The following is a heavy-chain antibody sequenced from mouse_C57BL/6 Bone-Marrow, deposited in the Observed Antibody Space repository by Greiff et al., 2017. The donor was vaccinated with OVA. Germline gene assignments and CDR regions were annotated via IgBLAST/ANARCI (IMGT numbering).Heavy chain of an antibody. CDR2: ISSGGSYT. Sequence: EVQVVESGGDLVKPGGSLKLSCAASGFTFSSYGMSWVRQTPDKRLEWVATISSGGSYTYYPDSVKGRFTISRDNAKNTLYLQMSRLKSEDTAMYYCARRGVVAHLDDWGQGTTLTVSS. CDR3: ARRGVVAHLDD. V-gene: IGHV5-6*01. CDR1: GFTFSSYG. D-gene: IGHD1-1*01. J-gene: IGHJ2*01.